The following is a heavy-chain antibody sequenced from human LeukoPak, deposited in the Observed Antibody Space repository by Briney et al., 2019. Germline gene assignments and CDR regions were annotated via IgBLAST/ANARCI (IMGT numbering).Heavy chain of an antibody. J-gene: IGHJ4*02. CDR2: ISYDGSNK. Sequence: PGGSLRLSCAASGFTFSSYAMHWVRQAPGKGLERVAVISYDGSNKYYADSVKGRFTISRDNSKNTLYLQMNSLRAEDTAVYYCARDRSVVQGSGFYYWGQGTLVTVSS. V-gene: IGHV3-30*04. CDR3: ARDRSVVQGSGFYY. CDR1: GFTFSSYA. D-gene: IGHD6-19*01.